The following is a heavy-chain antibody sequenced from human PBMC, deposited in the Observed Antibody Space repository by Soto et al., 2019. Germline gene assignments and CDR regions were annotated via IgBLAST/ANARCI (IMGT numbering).Heavy chain of an antibody. D-gene: IGHD3-10*01. V-gene: IGHV3-74*01. CDR2: VHSDGTTT. CDR3: ARVDRGGFDL. Sequence: EVQLVESGGGLVQPGASLRLSCAASGFTFDYYWMHWVRQAPGKGLVWVSRVHSDGTTTTYADSVKGRFTISRDNARNTVSLKMSSLRAEDTAIYYCARVDRGGFDLWGHGTVVTVSS. J-gene: IGHJ3*01. CDR1: GFTFDYYW.